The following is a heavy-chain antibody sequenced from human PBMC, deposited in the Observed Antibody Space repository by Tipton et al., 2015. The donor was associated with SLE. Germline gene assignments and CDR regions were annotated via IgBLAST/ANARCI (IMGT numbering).Heavy chain of an antibody. V-gene: IGHV4-61*02. J-gene: IGHJ3*02. CDR2: IYTSGST. CDR3: ARGTRAPLGFDI. CDR1: GGSISSGTYY. Sequence: TLSLTCTVSGGSISSGTYYWSWIRQPAGKGLEWIGRIYTSGSTHYDSSLKSRVTISLATSKNQFSLKLSSVTAADTAVYYCARGTRAPLGFDIWGQGTMVTVSS. D-gene: IGHD3-3*02.